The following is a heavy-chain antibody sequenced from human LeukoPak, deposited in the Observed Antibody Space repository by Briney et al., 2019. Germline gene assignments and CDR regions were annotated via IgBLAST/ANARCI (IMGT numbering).Heavy chain of an antibody. D-gene: IGHD3-22*01. J-gene: IGHJ4*02. CDR1: GFTFNSCA. CDR3: AKGPYYYDNSGYPH. Sequence: GGSLRLSCAASGFTFNSCAMSWVRQAPGKGLEWASAISGSGGSTYYADSVKGRFTISRDNSKNTLYLQVNSLRAEDTAVYYCAKGPYYYDNSGYPHWGQGTLVTVSS. V-gene: IGHV3-23*01. CDR2: ISGSGGST.